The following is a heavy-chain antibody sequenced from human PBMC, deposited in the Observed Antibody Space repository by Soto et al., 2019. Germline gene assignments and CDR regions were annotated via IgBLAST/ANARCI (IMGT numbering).Heavy chain of an antibody. Sequence: ASVKVSCKASRYTFTNYYIHWVRQAPGQGLEWMGIINPSGGSTSYEQKLQGRVTMTRDTSTSTVYMELNSLRSEDTALYYCVREDLISMRDYYFAYWGQGTQVTVSS. CDR2: INPSGGST. D-gene: IGHD3-22*01. J-gene: IGHJ4*02. V-gene: IGHV1-46*01. CDR1: RYTFTNYY. CDR3: VREDLISMRDYYFAY.